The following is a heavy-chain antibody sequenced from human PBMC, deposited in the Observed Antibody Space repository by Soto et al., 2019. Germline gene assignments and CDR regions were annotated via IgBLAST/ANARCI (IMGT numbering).Heavy chain of an antibody. J-gene: IGHJ4*02. V-gene: IGHV4-59*01. CDR2: IYHSGST. CDR3: ARDSHYDLLTGYLGLDY. CDR1: GGSISSYY. D-gene: IGHD3-9*01. Sequence: SETLSLTCTVSGGSISSYYWSWIRQPPGKGLEWIGYIYHSGSTNYNPSLKSRVTISVDTSKNQFSLRLTSVTAADTAMYFCARDSHYDLLTGYLGLDYWSQGNMVTVSS.